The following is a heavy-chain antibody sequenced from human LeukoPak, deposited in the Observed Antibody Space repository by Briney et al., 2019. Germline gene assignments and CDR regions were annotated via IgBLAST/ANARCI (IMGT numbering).Heavy chain of an antibody. V-gene: IGHV4-39*01. CDR2: IYYSGST. CDR1: GGSISSSSYY. J-gene: IGHJ4*02. D-gene: IGHD2-15*01. Sequence: KASETLSLTCTVSGGSISSSSYYWGRIRQPPGKGLEWIGSIYYSGSTYYNPSLKSRVTISVDTSKNQFSLKLSSVTAADTAVYYCAGIVVVVAATPEPNYFDYWGQGTLVTVSS. CDR3: AGIVVVVAATPEPNYFDY.